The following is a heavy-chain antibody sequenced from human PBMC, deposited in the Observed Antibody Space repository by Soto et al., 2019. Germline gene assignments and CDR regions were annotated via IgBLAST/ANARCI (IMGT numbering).Heavy chain of an antibody. CDR3: ATQGDYYDFWSGYSENPFYYYYGMDV. V-gene: IGHV1-46*01. J-gene: IGHJ6*02. CDR2: INPSGGST. Sequence: ASVKVSCKASGYTFTSYYMHWVRQAPGQGLEWMGIINPSGGSTSYAQKFQGRVTMTRDTSTSTVYMELSSLRSEDTAVYYCATQGDYYDFWSGYSENPFYYYYGMDVWGQGTTVTVSS. D-gene: IGHD3-3*01. CDR1: GYTFTSYY.